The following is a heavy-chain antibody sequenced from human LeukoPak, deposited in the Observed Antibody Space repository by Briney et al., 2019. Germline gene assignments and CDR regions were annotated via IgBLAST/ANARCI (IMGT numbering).Heavy chain of an antibody. CDR3: ARGRKLKWEPHAFDI. CDR1: GYTFTSYD. D-gene: IGHD1-26*01. V-gene: IGHV1-8*01. J-gene: IGHJ3*02. CDR2: MNPNSGNT. Sequence: WASVKVSCKASGYTFTSYDINWVRQATGQGLEWMGWMNPNSGNTGYAQKFQGRVTMTRNTSISTAYMELRSLRSDDTAVYYCARGRKLKWEPHAFDIWGQGTMVTVSS.